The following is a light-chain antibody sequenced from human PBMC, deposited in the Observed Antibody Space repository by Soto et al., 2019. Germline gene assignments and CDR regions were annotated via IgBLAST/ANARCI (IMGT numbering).Light chain of an antibody. CDR3: QAWDSSTVV. J-gene: IGLJ2*01. CDR2: QDT. Sequence: SYELTQSPSVSVSPGQTASITCSGDNLGDKYACWYQQKPGQSPVLVIYQDTKRPSGIPGRFSGSNSGNTATLTISGTQAMDEADYYCQAWDSSTVVFGGGTKVTVL. V-gene: IGLV3-1*01. CDR1: NLGDKY.